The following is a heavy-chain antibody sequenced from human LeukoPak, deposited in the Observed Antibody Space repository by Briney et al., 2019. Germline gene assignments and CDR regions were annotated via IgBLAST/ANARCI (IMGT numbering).Heavy chain of an antibody. CDR1: GFTFTSYT. J-gene: IGHJ6*03. CDR2: ISSSGSTI. V-gene: IGHV3-48*03. D-gene: IGHD3-3*01. Sequence: PGGSLRLSCAASGFTFTSYTMNWVRQAPGKGLEWVSYISSSGSTIYYADSVKGRFTISRDNAKNSLYLQMNSLRAEDTAVYYCARDLKSTPEYDFWSGEYYYYYYMDVWGKGTTVTVSS. CDR3: ARDLKSTPEYDFWSGEYYYYYYMDV.